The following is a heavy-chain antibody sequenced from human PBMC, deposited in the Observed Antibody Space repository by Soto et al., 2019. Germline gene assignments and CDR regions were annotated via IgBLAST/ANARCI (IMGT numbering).Heavy chain of an antibody. CDR3: AKDHRRYCSGGCCYGMDV. CDR2: ISYDGSNK. D-gene: IGHD2-15*01. CDR1: GFTFSSYG. J-gene: IGHJ6*02. Sequence: GGSLRLSCAASGFTFSSYGMHWVRQAPGKGLEWVAVISYDGSNKYYADSVKGRFTISRDNSKNTLYLQMNSLRAEDTAVYYCAKDHRRYCSGGCCYGMDVWGQGTTVTVS. V-gene: IGHV3-30*18.